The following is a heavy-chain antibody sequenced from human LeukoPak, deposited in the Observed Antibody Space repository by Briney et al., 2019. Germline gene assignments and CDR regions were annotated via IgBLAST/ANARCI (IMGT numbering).Heavy chain of an antibody. Sequence: PGGSLRLSCAASGFTFSKYWMHWVRQAPGKGLVWVSRINSDGTITRYAESVKGRFTNSRNNAKNTVYLQMNSVRAEDTAVYYCSRDTADDAFDIWGQGTMVTVSS. J-gene: IGHJ3*02. V-gene: IGHV3-74*01. CDR3: SRDTADDAFDI. CDR1: GFTFSKYW. CDR2: INSDGTIT.